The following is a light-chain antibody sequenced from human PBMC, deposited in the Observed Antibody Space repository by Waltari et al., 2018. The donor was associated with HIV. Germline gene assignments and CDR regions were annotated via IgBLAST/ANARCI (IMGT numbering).Light chain of an antibody. Sequence: DIQMTQSPSSLSASVGDRVTISCRASQSIGRRLNWYQHKPGKAPKLLIYDASTLRSGVPSRFSASGSGTEFTLIISSLQGEYIATYYCQKSDNTPYTFGQGTKLEIK. CDR2: DAS. CDR3: QKSDNTPYT. J-gene: IGKJ2*01. CDR1: QSIGRR. V-gene: IGKV1-39*01.